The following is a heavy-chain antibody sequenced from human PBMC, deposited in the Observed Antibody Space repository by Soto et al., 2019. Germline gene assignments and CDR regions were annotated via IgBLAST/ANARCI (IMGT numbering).Heavy chain of an antibody. D-gene: IGHD3-3*01. CDR2: IYPGDSDT. V-gene: IGHV5-51*01. Sequence: RVETLKISCKGSGYSFSTYCIAWVRQMPGKGLEWMCIIYPGDSDTRYSPSFQGQVTISADKSLSTAHRQWSSLKASDTAMYYCARQISHYDSWSTKYVYCVPDVWGQGTTVTVSS. CDR3: ARQISHYDSWSTKYVYCVPDV. CDR1: GYSFSTYC. J-gene: IGHJ6*02.